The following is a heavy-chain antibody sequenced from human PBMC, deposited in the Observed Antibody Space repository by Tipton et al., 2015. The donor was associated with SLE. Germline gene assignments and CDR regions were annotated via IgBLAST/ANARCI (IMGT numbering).Heavy chain of an antibody. J-gene: IGHJ6*02. Sequence: TLSLTCTVSGGSVSGFYWTWIRQPPGKGLEWIGYVFYTGSTNYNPSLRSRVTISVDTSKNQFSLKLGSVTAADTAIYYCAREGPGWRLDVWGQGTPVTASS. V-gene: IGHV4-59*02. CDR3: AREGPGWRLDV. D-gene: IGHD5-24*01. CDR1: GGSVSGFY. CDR2: VFYTGST.